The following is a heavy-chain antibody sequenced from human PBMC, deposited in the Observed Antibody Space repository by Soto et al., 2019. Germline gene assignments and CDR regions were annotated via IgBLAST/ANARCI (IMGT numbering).Heavy chain of an antibody. J-gene: IGHJ4*02. Sequence: GGSLILSCAASGFTFRSYSMSWVRQAPGKGLEWVSAISGSGGSTYYADSVKGRFTISRDNSKNTLYLQMNSLRAEDTAVYYCVLDYDVLDYWGQGTLVTVSS. CDR3: VLDYDVLDY. CDR2: ISGSGGST. D-gene: IGHD4-17*01. CDR1: GFTFRSYS. V-gene: IGHV3-23*01.